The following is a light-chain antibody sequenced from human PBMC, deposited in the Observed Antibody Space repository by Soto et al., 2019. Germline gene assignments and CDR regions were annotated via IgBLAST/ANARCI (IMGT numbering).Light chain of an antibody. CDR3: QQYNNWPLT. CDR1: QSVSSN. V-gene: IGKV3-15*01. J-gene: IGKJ4*01. Sequence: EIVMTQSPVTLSVSPGERATLYCRASQSVSSNLAWYQQKPGQGPRLLIYGASTRATGIPARFSGSGSGTEFTLTISSLQPEDFAVYYCQQYNNWPLTFGGGTKVEIE. CDR2: GAS.